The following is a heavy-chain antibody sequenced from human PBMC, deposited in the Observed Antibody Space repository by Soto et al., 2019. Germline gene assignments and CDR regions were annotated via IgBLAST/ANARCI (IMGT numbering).Heavy chain of an antibody. V-gene: IGHV6-1*01. CDR2: TFYKSKWYT. J-gene: IGHJ6*02. CDR1: GDSVSRYSAA. Sequence: QTLSLTCAISGDSVSRYSAAWNWIRQSPSRGLEWLGRTFYKSKWYTEYAVSVESRITINPDTSKNQFSLQLNSVTPDDTAVYHCERGKLSYYAMDVWGQGTTVTVSS. CDR3: ERGKLSYYAMDV.